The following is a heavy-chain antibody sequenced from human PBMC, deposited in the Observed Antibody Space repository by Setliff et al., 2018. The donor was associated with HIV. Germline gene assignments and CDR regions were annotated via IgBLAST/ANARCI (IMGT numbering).Heavy chain of an antibody. CDR1: GYIFTSYY. J-gene: IGHJ6*02. Sequence: ASVKVSCKASGYIFTSYYMHWLRQVPGQGLEWMGIVDPSGGSTHYAQEFEGRVTMTRDTSTSTFHMELSSLTSEDRAIYYCARDGRAVTSLMVVVSLKNGMDVWGQGTTVTVSS. D-gene: IGHD3-22*01. V-gene: IGHV1-46*01. CDR3: ARDGRAVTSLMVVVSLKNGMDV. CDR2: VDPSGGST.